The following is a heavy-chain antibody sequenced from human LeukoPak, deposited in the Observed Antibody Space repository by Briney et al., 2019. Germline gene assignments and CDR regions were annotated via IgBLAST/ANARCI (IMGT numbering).Heavy chain of an antibody. D-gene: IGHD4-17*01. CDR3: ARTRVGTVWRDAFDI. V-gene: IGHV1-2*04. CDR1: GYTFTGYY. CDR2: INPNSGGT. J-gene: IGHJ3*02. Sequence: EASVKVPCKASGYTFTGYYMHWVRQAPGQGLEWMGWINPNSGGTNYAQKFQGWVTMTRDTSISTAYMELSRLRSDDTAVYYSARTRVGTVWRDAFDIWGQGTMVTVSS.